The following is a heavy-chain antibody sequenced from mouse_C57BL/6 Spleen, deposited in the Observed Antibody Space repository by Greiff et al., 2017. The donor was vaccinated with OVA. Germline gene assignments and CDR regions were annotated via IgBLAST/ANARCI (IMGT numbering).Heavy chain of an antibody. D-gene: IGHD1-1*01. CDR1: GYTFTSYW. V-gene: IGHV1-55*01. J-gene: IGHJ3*01. Sequence: QVQLQQSGAELVKPGASVKMSCKASGYTFTSYWITWVKQRPGQGLEWIGDIYPGSGSTNYNEKFKSKATLTVDTSSSTAYMQLSSLTSEDSAVYYCARSYYGSGYEFAYWGQGTLVTVSA. CDR3: ARSYYGSGYEFAY. CDR2: IYPGSGST.